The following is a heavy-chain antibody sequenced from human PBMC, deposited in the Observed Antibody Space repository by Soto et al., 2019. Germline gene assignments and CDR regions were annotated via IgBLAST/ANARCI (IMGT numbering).Heavy chain of an antibody. J-gene: IGHJ6*03. CDR1: GFTFSSYN. CDR3: AGGGIMYGDYRSMDV. CDR2: LSSSSSYI. Sequence: EVQLLESGGGLVKPGGSLRLSCAASGFTFSSYNMNWVRQAPGKGLEWVSSLSSSSSYIYYADSVKGRFTISRDNAKNSLYLQMNSLRAEDTAVYYCAGGGIMYGDYRSMDVWGKGTTVTVSS. V-gene: IGHV3-21*01. D-gene: IGHD4-17*01.